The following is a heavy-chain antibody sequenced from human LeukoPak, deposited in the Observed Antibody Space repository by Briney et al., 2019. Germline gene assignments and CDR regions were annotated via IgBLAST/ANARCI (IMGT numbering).Heavy chain of an antibody. Sequence: GGSLRLSCAASGFTFDDYGMSWVRQAPGKGLVWVSGINWNGGSTGYADSVKGRFTISRDNAKNSLYLQMNSLRAEDTALYYCARGVQRRGYSGYGGLDYWGQGTLVTVSS. CDR3: ARGVQRRGYSGYGGLDY. D-gene: IGHD5-12*01. CDR1: GFTFDDYG. J-gene: IGHJ4*02. CDR2: INWNGGST. V-gene: IGHV3-20*04.